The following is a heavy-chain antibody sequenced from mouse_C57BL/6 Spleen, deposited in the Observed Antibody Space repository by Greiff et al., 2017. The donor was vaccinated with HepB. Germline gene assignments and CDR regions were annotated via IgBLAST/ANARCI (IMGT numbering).Heavy chain of an antibody. CDR3: TLGSSYYFDY. D-gene: IGHD1-1*01. J-gene: IGHJ2*01. CDR1: GFTFSNYW. CDR2: IRLKSDNYAT. V-gene: IGHV6-3*01. Sequence: EVKLVESGGGLVQPGGSMKLSCVASGFTFSNYWMNWVRQSPEKGLEWVAQIRLKSDNYATHYAESVKGRFTISRDDSKSSVYLQMNNLRAEDTGIYYCTLGSSYYFDYWGQGTTLTVSS.